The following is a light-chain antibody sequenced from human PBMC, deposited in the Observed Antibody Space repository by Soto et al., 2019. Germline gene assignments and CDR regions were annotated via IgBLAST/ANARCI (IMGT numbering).Light chain of an antibody. CDR3: SSHTSGSTRV. V-gene: IGLV2-14*01. J-gene: IGLJ1*01. Sequence: QSVLTQPASVSGSPGQSIAISCTGTRSDVGGYDYVSWYQQQPDKAPKLMIYEVNKRPSGVSNRFSGSKSGNTASLTISGLQAEDEADYYCSSHTSGSTRVFGTGTKVTVL. CDR1: RSDVGGYDY. CDR2: EVN.